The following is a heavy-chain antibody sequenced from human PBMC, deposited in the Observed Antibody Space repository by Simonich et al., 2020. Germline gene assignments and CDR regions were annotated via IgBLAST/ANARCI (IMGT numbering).Heavy chain of an antibody. CDR2: IYYSGST. CDR1: GGSISSYY. V-gene: IGHV4-59*08. Sequence: QVQLQESGPGLVKPSETLSLTCTVSGGSISSYYWSWIRQPPGKGLEWIGYIYYSGSTNNNPSLKSRVTISVDTSKNQFSLKLSSVTAADTAVYYCARQEYSSSSFDYWGQGTLVTVSS. CDR3: ARQEYSSSSFDY. D-gene: IGHD6-6*01. J-gene: IGHJ4*02.